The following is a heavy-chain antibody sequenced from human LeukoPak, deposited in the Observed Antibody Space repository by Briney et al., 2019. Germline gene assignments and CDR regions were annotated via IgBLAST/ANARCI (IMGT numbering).Heavy chain of an antibody. CDR1: DGSITSLNRY. V-gene: IGHV4-39*01. CDR2: VGYDGGP. Sequence: SETLSLTCTVSDGSITSLNRYWGWIRQPPGKGLEWLGSVGYDGGPYHNPSLTSRVTMSIDSSRNQFSLSLTSVTAADTAVFYCARLFTSSWEYFSGMGVWGQGTTITVSS. D-gene: IGHD6-13*01. J-gene: IGHJ6*02. CDR3: ARLFTSSWEYFSGMGV.